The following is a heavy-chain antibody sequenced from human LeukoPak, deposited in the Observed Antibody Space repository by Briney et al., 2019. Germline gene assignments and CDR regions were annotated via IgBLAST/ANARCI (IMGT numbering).Heavy chain of an antibody. Sequence: WASVKVSCKASGYTFTGYYMHWVRQATGQGLEWMGWMNPNNGNTGYAQKFQGRVTMTRNTSISTAYMELSSLRSEDTAVYYCAREGRNSGWYYFDYWGQGTLVPVSS. D-gene: IGHD6-19*01. CDR1: GYTFTGYY. V-gene: IGHV1-8*02. J-gene: IGHJ4*02. CDR2: MNPNNGNT. CDR3: AREGRNSGWYYFDY.